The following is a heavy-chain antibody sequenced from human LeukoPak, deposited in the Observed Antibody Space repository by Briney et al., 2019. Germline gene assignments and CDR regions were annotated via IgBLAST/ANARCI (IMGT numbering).Heavy chain of an antibody. D-gene: IGHD5-12*01. CDR3: TRGIVASVIYYYYMDV. V-gene: IGHV3-7*01. CDR1: GFTFSSYW. CDR2: VKKDGSEK. J-gene: IGHJ6*03. Sequence: GGSLRLSCTASGFTFSSYWMDWVRQAPGEGLEWVASVKKDGSEKKYVDSVKGRFTISRDNAKNSLYLEMNSLRTEDTAVYYCTRGIVASVIYYYYMDVWGKGTTVTVSS.